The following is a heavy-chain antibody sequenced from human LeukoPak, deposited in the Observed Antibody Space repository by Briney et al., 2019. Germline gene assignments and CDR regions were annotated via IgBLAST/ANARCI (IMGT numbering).Heavy chain of an antibody. CDR2: ITSSSTF. Sequence: KPGGSLRLSCAASGSIFSNAWMTWVRQAPGQGLEWVSYITSSSTFFYADSVKGRFTVSRDNAKNSLYLQMNSLRVEDTAVYYCASVRGGYWGQGTLVTVSS. CDR3: ASVRGGY. V-gene: IGHV3-69-1*01. J-gene: IGHJ4*02. D-gene: IGHD3-16*01. CDR1: GSIFSNAW.